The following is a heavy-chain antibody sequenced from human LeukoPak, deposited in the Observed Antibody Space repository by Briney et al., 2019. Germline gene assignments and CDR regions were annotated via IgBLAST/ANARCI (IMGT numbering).Heavy chain of an antibody. V-gene: IGHV4-39*01. Sequence: SETLSLTCTVSGGSISSSGYYWGWIRQPPGKGLEWIGSIYYSGSTYYNPSLKSRVTISVDTSKNQFSLKLSSVTAADTAVYYCARHTFYYYDSSGYYERPFDYWGQGTLVTVSS. CDR2: IYYSGST. D-gene: IGHD3-22*01. CDR1: GGSISSSGYY. J-gene: IGHJ4*02. CDR3: ARHTFYYYDSSGYYERPFDY.